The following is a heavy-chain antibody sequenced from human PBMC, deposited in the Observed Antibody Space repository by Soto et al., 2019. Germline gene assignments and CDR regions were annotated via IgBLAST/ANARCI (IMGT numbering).Heavy chain of an antibody. CDR2: ISSTSTTI. CDR1: GFTFSYYG. J-gene: IGHJ3*01. Sequence: GSLRLSCAASGFTFSYYGINWARQAPGKGLEWVSYISSTSTTIYYADSVKGRFTISRDNAKNSLYLQMNSLGAEDTAVYYCARDDSGGFDFWGQGTMVTVSS. V-gene: IGHV3-48*01. D-gene: IGHD2-8*02. CDR3: ARDDSGGFDF.